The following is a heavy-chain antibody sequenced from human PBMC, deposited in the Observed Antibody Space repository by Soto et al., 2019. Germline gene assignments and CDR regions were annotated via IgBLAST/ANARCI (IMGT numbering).Heavy chain of an antibody. CDR1: GGCITSGGHY. J-gene: IGHJ4*02. V-gene: IGHV4-31*03. CDR2: IYDSGNMY. Sequence: SETLSLTCTLSGGCITSGGHYWVWIRQNPRTGLERIGHIYDSGNMYFSNPSLKSRVTISADSSRNQFSLRLSSLPAADTAVYFFAGVDHRGYFSVLTEFWDQEIMFTVST. CDR3: AGVDHRGYFSVLTEF. D-gene: IGHD3-10*02.